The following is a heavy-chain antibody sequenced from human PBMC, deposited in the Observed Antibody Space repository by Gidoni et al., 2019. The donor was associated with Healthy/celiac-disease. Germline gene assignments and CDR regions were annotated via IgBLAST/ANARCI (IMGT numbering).Heavy chain of an antibody. J-gene: IGHJ4*02. CDR2: IYSSGST. V-gene: IGHV4-30-4*01. Sequence: QVQLQESGPGLVKPSQTLSLTCTVSGGSISSGDYYWGWTRQPPGKGLEWIGYIYSSGSTYYNPSLKSRVTISVDTSKNQFSLKLSSVTAADTAVYYCARVMRYYYDSSGYYLSRFDGDYWGQGTLVTVSS. D-gene: IGHD3-22*01. CDR1: GGSISSGDYY. CDR3: ARVMRYYYDSSGYYLSRFDGDY.